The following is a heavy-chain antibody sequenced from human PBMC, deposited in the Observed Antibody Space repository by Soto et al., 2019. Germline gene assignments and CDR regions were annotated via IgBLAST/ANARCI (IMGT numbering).Heavy chain of an antibody. CDR1: GFTFSDHA. CDR2: ISGGGSGA. J-gene: IGHJ4*02. CDR3: AIDLWWYTH. Sequence: EVQLLESGGGLVQPGGSLRLSCTASGFTFSDHAMTWVRQAPGKGLEWVSGISGGGSGAYHADSVKGRFTVSRANSKNTLFLQMDSLRAEDTAVYYCAIDLWWYTHWGQGTLVTVSS. D-gene: IGHD2-15*01. V-gene: IGHV3-23*01.